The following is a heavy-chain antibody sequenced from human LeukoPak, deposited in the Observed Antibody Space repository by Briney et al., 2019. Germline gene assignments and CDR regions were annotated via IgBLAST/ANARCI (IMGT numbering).Heavy chain of an antibody. CDR2: IYYSGST. J-gene: IGHJ4*02. CDR1: GGSISSSSYY. Sequence: PSETLSLTCTVSGGSISSSSYYWGWIRLPPGKGLEWIGSIYYSGSTYYNPSLKSRVTISVDTSKSQFSLKLSSVTAADTAVYYCASGAKLVPHFDYWGQGTLVTVSS. CDR3: ASGAKLVPHFDY. D-gene: IGHD6-13*01. V-gene: IGHV4-39*07.